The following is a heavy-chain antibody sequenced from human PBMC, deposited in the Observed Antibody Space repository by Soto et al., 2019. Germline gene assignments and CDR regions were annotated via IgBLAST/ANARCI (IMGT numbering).Heavy chain of an antibody. CDR2: ISGSGGST. D-gene: IGHD5-12*01. V-gene: IGHV3-23*01. Sequence: GGSLRLSCAASGSTFCSYAMSWVRQAPGKGLEWVSAISGSGGSTYYADSVKGRFTISRDNSKNTLYLQMNSLRAEDTAVYYCAKNSGPDYYFDYWGQGTLVTVSS. CDR3: AKNSGPDYYFDY. CDR1: GSTFCSYA. J-gene: IGHJ4*02.